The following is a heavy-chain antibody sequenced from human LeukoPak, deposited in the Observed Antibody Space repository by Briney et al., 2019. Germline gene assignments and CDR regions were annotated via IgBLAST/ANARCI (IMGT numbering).Heavy chain of an antibody. V-gene: IGHV3-21*01. CDR3: ASAAYGADAFDI. D-gene: IGHD4-17*01. CDR1: GFTFSSYS. Sequence: GGSLRLSCAASGFTFSSYSMNWVRQAPGKGLEWVSSISSSSSYIYYADSVKGRFTISGDNAKNSLYLQMNSLRAEDTAVYYCASAAYGADAFDIWGQGTMVTVSS. CDR2: ISSSSSYI. J-gene: IGHJ3*02.